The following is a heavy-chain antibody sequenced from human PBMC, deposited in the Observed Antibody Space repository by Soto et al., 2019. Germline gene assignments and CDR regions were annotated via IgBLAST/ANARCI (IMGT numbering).Heavy chain of an antibody. CDR1: GFSLTTSIVG. CDR3: AHMFGTVSHLGY. J-gene: IGHJ4*02. CDR2: IYWDDDK. V-gene: IGHV2-5*02. Sequence: QITLKESGPTLVKPTQTLTLTCTFSGFSLTTSIVGVGWIRQPPGKALEWLALIYWDDDKRYSPSLRSRLTITKDTSKNQVVLTMTNMDPVDTATYYCAHMFGTVSHLGYWRQGTLVTVS. D-gene: IGHD3-10*02.